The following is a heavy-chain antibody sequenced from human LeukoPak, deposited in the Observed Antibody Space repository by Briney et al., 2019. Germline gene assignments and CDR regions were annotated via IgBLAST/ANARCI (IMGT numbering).Heavy chain of an antibody. Sequence: GGSLRLSCAVSGFTYSNFWMSWVRQAPGKGLEWVANVNQDGSEKYYVDSVKGRFTISRDNSKKSFYLQMDSLRAEDTAVYYCTRGRGISEWGQGTLVAVSS. CDR3: TRGRGISE. CDR2: VNQDGSEK. V-gene: IGHV3-7*01. J-gene: IGHJ4*02. CDR1: GFTYSNFW.